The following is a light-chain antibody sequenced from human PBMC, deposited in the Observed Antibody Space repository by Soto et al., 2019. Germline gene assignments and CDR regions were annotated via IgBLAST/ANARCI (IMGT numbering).Light chain of an antibody. CDR1: QAINNY. V-gene: IGKV1-27*01. J-gene: IGKJ1*01. CDR2: GAS. CDR3: QRYNSAPRT. Sequence: DIQMTQSPSSLSASVGDRVTITCRASQAINNYVAWYQQRPGQVPNLLIYGASTLQSGVPIRFSGSGSGTDFTLTISSLQLEDVAVYYCQRYNSAPRTFGQGTKVEIK.